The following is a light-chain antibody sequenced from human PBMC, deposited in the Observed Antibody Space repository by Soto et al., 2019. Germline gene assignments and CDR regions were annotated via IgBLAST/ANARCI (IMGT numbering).Light chain of an antibody. CDR3: ISYAGSSNV. J-gene: IGLJ1*01. Sequence: LTQPPSASGAPGQSVAIPCSVTRSDVTDYNYVSWYQQHPGKAPKLMIYEVNKRPSGVPDRFSGSKSGNTASLTVSGLQAEDEADYYCISYAGSSNVFGTGTKVTVL. CDR2: EVN. V-gene: IGLV2-8*01. CDR1: RSDVTDYNY.